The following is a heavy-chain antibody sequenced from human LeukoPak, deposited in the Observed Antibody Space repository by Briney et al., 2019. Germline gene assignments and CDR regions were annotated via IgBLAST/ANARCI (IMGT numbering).Heavy chain of an antibody. J-gene: IGHJ6*03. CDR2: INHSGST. D-gene: IGHD4-23*01. Sequence: SETLSLTCAVYGGSFSGYYRSWIRQPPGKGLEWIGEINHSGSTNYNPSLKSRVTISVDTSKNQFSLKLSSVTAADTAVYYCARGGGNSFYMDVWGKGTTVTVSS. V-gene: IGHV4-34*01. CDR1: GGSFSGYY. CDR3: ARGGGNSFYMDV.